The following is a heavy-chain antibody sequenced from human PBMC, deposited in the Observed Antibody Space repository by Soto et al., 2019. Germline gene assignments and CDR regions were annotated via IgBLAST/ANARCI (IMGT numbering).Heavy chain of an antibody. CDR2: INPIVSMS. CDR1: GDTFSFYT. Sequence: QVQLVQSGTEVKKPGSSVKVSCKASGDTFSFYTINWVRQAPGLGLEWVGRINPIVSMSNYAQKCQGRVSMTADKSTGTAYMELRSLRSDDTAMYFCAASYGSGYRAFDYWGQGALVIVSS. CDR3: AASYGSGYRAFDY. V-gene: IGHV1-69*02. J-gene: IGHJ4*02. D-gene: IGHD3-10*01.